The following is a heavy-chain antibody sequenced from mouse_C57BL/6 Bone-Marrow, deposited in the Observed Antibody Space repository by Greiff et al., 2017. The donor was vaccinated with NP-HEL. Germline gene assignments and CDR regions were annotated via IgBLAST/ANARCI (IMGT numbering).Heavy chain of an antibody. D-gene: IGHD1-2*01. Sequence: VKLMESGPGLVAPSQSLSIPCTVSGFSLTSYAISWVRQPPGKGLEWLGVIWTGGGTNYNSALKSRLSISKDNSKSQVFLKMNSLQTDDTARYYCASIRPRGFAYWGQGTLVTVSA. CDR2: IWTGGGT. J-gene: IGHJ3*01. CDR3: ASIRPRGFAY. V-gene: IGHV2-9-1*01. CDR1: GFSLTSYA.